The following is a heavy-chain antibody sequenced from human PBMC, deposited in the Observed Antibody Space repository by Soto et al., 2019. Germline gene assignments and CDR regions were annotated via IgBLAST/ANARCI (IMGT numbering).Heavy chain of an antibody. CDR2: VSNDGIRK. J-gene: IGHJ5*01. CDR1: GFIFSGSG. CDR3: ARWVGGSMYDDGGEYDS. V-gene: IGHV3-30*03. D-gene: IGHD2-21*01. Sequence: QVQLVESGGGVVQPGRSLRLTCAASGFIFSGSGMHWVRQAPGKGLEWVALVSNDGIRKYYGDSVKGRFTISRDNAEKTLYLQMNCLRAEGTGVYYCARWVGGSMYDDGGEYDSWGQGTLVTVSS.